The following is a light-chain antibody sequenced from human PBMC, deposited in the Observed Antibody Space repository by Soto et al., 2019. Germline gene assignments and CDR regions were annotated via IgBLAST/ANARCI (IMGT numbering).Light chain of an antibody. CDR2: WAS. J-gene: IGKJ2*01. Sequence: DIVMTQSPDSLPVSLGERATINCKSSQSALYSSNNKNSLAWYQQKPGQPPKLLIYWASTRESGVPDRFSGSGSGTDFTLTISSLQAEDVAVYYCQQYYSTPYTFGQGTKLEIK. CDR3: QQYYSTPYT. CDR1: QSALYSSNNKNS. V-gene: IGKV4-1*01.